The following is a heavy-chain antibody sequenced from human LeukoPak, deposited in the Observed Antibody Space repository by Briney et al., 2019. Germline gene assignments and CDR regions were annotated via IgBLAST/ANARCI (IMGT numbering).Heavy chain of an antibody. CDR3: AKVGYSSGTDY. CDR2: ISYDGINK. J-gene: IGHJ4*02. D-gene: IGHD6-19*01. Sequence: PGGSLRLSCVASGFTFSSYAMHWVRQAPGKGLEWVAVISYDGINKYYADSVKGRFTISRDNSKNTLYLQMNSLRAEDTAVYYCAKVGYSSGTDYWGQGTLVTVSS. CDR1: GFTFSSYA. V-gene: IGHV3-30-3*01.